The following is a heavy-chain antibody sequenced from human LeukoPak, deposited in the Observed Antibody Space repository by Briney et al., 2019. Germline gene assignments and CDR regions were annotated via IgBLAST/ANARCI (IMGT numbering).Heavy chain of an antibody. CDR2: ISAYNGNT. J-gene: IGHJ4*02. Sequence: ASVKVSCKASGYTFTSYGISWVRQAPGQGLEWMGWISAYNGNTNYAQKLQGRVTMTTDTSTSTAHMELRSLRSDDTAVYYCASTYYYDSSGYNYFDYWGQGTLVTVSS. CDR3: ASTYYYDSSGYNYFDY. V-gene: IGHV1-18*01. CDR1: GYTFTSYG. D-gene: IGHD3-22*01.